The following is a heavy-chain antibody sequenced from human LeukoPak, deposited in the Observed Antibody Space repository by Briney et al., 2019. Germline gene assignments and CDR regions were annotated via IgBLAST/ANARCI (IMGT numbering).Heavy chain of an antibody. D-gene: IGHD4-17*01. Sequence: GGSLRLSCAASGLTFNNYAMTWVRQAPGKGLEWVSGISEGVGNTYADSVKGRFTISRDHSKNTLYLQMNSLRAEDTALYYCAKREKGTTGRFFDYWGQGTLVTVSS. CDR2: ISEGVGNT. J-gene: IGHJ4*02. V-gene: IGHV3-23*01. CDR3: AKREKGTTGRFFDY. CDR1: GLTFNNYA.